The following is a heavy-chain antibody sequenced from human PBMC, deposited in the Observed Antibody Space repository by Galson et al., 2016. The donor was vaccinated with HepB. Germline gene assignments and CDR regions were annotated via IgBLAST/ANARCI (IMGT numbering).Heavy chain of an antibody. CDR3: ARASGGGYDWDYYYGMDV. D-gene: IGHD5-12*01. CDR1: GFILSTHS. CDR2: ISSGSTYI. J-gene: IGHJ6*04. Sequence: SLRLSCAGSGFILSTHSMAWARQAPGKGLEWVSLISSGSTYIYYADSVRGRFTISRDNAGNSLYLQMNTLRADDTAVYYCARASGGGYDWDYYYGMDVWGKGTTVTVSS. V-gene: IGHV3-21*01.